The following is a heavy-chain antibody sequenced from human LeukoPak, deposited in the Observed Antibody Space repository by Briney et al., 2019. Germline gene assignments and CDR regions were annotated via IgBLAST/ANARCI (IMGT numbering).Heavy chain of an antibody. D-gene: IGHD1-26*01. CDR2: ISGGNT. V-gene: IGHV3-23*01. Sequence: GGSLRLSCEASGFTFSSYAMSWARQAPGKGLEWVSLISGGNTYYADSAKGRFTISRDNSKNTLYLQMSSLRVEDTAVYYCAKDAPGGSHWPTWGQGTLVTVSS. J-gene: IGHJ4*02. CDR1: GFTFSSYA. CDR3: AKDAPGGSHWPT.